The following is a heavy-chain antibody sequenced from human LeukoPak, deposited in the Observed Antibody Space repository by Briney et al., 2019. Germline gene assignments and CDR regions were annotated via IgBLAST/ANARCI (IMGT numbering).Heavy chain of an antibody. CDR2: IYTSGST. Sequence: SETLSLTCTVSGGSISSYYWSWIRQPAGKGPEWIGRIYTSGSTNYNPSLKSRVTMSVDTSKNQFSLKLSSVTAADTAVYYCATMVRGVATPHFDYWGQGTLVTVSS. V-gene: IGHV4-4*07. CDR3: ATMVRGVATPHFDY. D-gene: IGHD3-10*01. J-gene: IGHJ4*02. CDR1: GGSISSYY.